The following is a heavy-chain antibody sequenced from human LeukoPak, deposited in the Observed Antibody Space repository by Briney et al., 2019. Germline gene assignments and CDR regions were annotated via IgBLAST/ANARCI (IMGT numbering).Heavy chain of an antibody. Sequence: LSLACSVHGRSISSEYGGSGRQPPGRGDEWIGYIYYSGSTNYNPSLKSRVTISVDTSKNQFSLKLSSVTGAETPVYYCAREGYGGNLVYWGQGTLVTVSS. CDR1: GRSISSEY. J-gene: IGHJ4*02. D-gene: IGHD4-23*01. CDR3: AREGYGGNLVY. CDR2: IYYSGST. V-gene: IGHV4-59*01.